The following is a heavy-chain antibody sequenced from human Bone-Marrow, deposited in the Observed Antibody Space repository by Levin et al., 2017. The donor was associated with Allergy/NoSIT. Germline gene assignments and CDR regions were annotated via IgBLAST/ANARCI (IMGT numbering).Heavy chain of an antibody. Sequence: RASETLSLTCTVSGGSISSNNYYWGWIRQPPGKGLEWIATIYYSGSTYYTPSLKSRVTISVDTSKNQFSLKVSSVTAADTAVYYCARHGDSRGWYLFDPWGQGTLVTVSS. CDR2: IYYSGST. J-gene: IGHJ5*02. V-gene: IGHV4-39*01. CDR1: GGSISSNNYY. D-gene: IGHD6-19*01. CDR3: ARHGDSRGWYLFDP.